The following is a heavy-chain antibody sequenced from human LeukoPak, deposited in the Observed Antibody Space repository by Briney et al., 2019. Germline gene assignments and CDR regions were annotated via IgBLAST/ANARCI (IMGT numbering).Heavy chain of an antibody. V-gene: IGHV1-8*01. CDR3: ARAYYYDSSGYP. Sequence: ASVKVSCKASGYTFTSYDINWVRQATGQGLEWMGWMNPNSGNTGYAQKFQGRVTVTRNTSISTAYMELSSLRSEDTAVYYCARAYYYDSSGYPWGQGTLVTVSS. J-gene: IGHJ5*02. CDR1: GYTFTSYD. CDR2: MNPNSGNT. D-gene: IGHD3-22*01.